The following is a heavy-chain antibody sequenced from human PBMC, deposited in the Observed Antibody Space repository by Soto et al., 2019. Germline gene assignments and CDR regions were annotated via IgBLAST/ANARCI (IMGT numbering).Heavy chain of an antibody. Sequence: QVQLQQSGPGLVKPSQTLSLTCAISGDSVSSNSVTWHWIRQSPSRGLEWLGWTYYRSKWYNDYAVSVKSRITINPDTSKKQFSLQLNSVTPEDTAVYYCARKAVSFDYWGQGTLVTVSS. J-gene: IGHJ4*02. V-gene: IGHV6-1*01. CDR1: GDSVSSNSVT. D-gene: IGHD6-25*01. CDR2: TYYRSKWYN. CDR3: ARKAVSFDY.